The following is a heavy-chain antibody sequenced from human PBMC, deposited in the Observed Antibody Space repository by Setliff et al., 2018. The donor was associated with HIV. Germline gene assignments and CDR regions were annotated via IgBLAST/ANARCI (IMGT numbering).Heavy chain of an antibody. CDR1: GGSISSSSYY. CDR2: IYYSGST. D-gene: IGHD3-16*01. J-gene: IGHJ3*02. CDR3: AKKDHFYDPRRGFFDI. V-gene: IGHV4-39*07. Sequence: PSETLSLTCTVSGGSISSSSYYWGWIRQPPGKGLEWIGSIYYSGSTYYNPSLKSRVSISLDTSKNQFSLRLSFVTAADTAVYYCAKKDHFYDPRRGFFDIWGQGTVVTVSS.